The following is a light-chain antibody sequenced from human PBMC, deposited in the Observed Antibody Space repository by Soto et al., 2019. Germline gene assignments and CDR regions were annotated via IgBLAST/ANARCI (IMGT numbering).Light chain of an antibody. Sequence: VLTQPPVTVSLSPRYRSTTSCRVSQSVSSYLAWYQQKPGQAPRLLIYDASNRATGIQARFSGSGSGTDFTLTISILEPEDFAVYYCNPDYNGPLITSGQGTRLEIK. CDR2: DAS. CDR3: NPDYNGPLIT. J-gene: IGKJ5*01. V-gene: IGKV3-11*01. CDR1: QSVSSY.